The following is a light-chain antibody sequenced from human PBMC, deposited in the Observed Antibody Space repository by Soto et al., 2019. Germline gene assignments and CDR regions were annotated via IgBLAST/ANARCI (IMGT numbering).Light chain of an antibody. Sequence: IVLTQSPATLSLSPGESVTLSCRTNQSVDTYFAWYQQKRGLPPRLLIYDASNSAIGIPARFSGRGSETDFSLTISSLEPEDFAVYYCQQRGTWPPTFGRGTRLEI. V-gene: IGKV3-11*01. CDR2: DAS. J-gene: IGKJ5*01. CDR3: QQRGTWPPT. CDR1: QSVDTY.